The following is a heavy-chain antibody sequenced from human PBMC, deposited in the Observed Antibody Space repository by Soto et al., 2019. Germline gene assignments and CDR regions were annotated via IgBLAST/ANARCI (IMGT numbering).Heavy chain of an antibody. J-gene: IGHJ6*02. D-gene: IGHD3-10*01. CDR3: TGITWFRGMDV. CDR1: GYRFPINIAA. Sequence: SQPLSLTCAISGYRFPINIAACNWIRQSPSRGLEWLGRTYYKSKWNNDYALSVKSRITINPDTSKNQFSLHLYSVTPEDTAVYYCTGITWFRGMDVWGQGTPVTVSS. V-gene: IGHV6-1*01. CDR2: TYYKSKWNN.